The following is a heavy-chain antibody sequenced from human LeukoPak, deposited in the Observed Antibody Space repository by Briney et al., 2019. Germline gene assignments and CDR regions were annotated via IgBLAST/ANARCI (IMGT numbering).Heavy chain of an antibody. CDR3: ARGVVIVPASFDY. D-gene: IGHD2-2*01. CDR1: GGSISSGNYY. V-gene: IGHV4-61*02. CDR2: INTSGNT. Sequence: SQTLSLTCTVSGGSISSGNYYWSWIRQSAGKGLEWIGRINTSGNTNYNPSLKSRVTISVDTSKNQFSLKLSSVTAADTAVYYCARGVVIVPASFDYWGQGTLVTVSS. J-gene: IGHJ4*02.